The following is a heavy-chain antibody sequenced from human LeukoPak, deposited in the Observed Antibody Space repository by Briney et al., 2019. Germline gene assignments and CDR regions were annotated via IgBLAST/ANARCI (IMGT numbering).Heavy chain of an antibody. CDR2: INHSGST. CDR3: ARVGVVPAAMLGYYYYYGMDV. V-gene: IGHV4-34*01. D-gene: IGHD2-2*01. CDR1: GGSFSGYY. Sequence: SETLSLTCAVYGGSFSGYYWSWIRQPPGKGLEWIGEINHSGSTNYNPSLKSRVTISVDTSKNQFSLKLSSVTAADTAVYYCARVGVVPAAMLGYYYYYGMDVWGQGTTVTVSS. J-gene: IGHJ6*02.